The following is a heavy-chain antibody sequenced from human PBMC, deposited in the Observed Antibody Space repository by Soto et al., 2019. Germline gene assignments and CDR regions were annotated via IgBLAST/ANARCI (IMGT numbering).Heavy chain of an antibody. CDR2: IYYSGST. Sequence: QLQLQESGPGLAKPSETLSLTCTVSGASITSRGYYWGWIRQPPGKGLEWIGTIYYSGSTYYNPSLKSRVTISVDTSKNQFSLKLSSETAADTAVYYCATSNWFDPWGQGTLVTVSS. CDR3: ATSNWFDP. CDR1: GASITSRGYY. V-gene: IGHV4-39*01. J-gene: IGHJ5*02.